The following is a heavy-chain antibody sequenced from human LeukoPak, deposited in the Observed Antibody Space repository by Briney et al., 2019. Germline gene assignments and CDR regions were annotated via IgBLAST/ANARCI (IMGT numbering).Heavy chain of an antibody. CDR1: GYRFSDYY. V-gene: IGHV1-2*02. CDR2: INPKTGAT. Sequence: ASVNVSCKASGYRFSDYYLHWLRQAPGQGLEWMGWINPKTGATNYAQKFQGRVTMTRDTSIDTAYMEMNRQTSDDTAVYYCARDRQWLVLVYWGQGTLVTVSS. J-gene: IGHJ4*02. CDR3: ARDRQWLVLVY. D-gene: IGHD6-19*01.